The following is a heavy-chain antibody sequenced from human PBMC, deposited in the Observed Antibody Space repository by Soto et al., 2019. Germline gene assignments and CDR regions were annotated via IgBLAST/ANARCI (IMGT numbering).Heavy chain of an antibody. CDR3: VRADSSAASGYQNWFDP. CDR1: GYTFTNYG. D-gene: IGHD3-3*01. J-gene: IGHJ5*02. V-gene: IGHV1-18*01. Sequence: ASVKVSCKASGYTFTNYGISWVRQAPGQGLEWMGWISIYNGNTKYAQKFQGRVTMTTDTSTSTAYMELRSLRSDDTAVYYCVRADSSAASGYQNWFDPWGQGTQVTVSS. CDR2: ISIYNGNT.